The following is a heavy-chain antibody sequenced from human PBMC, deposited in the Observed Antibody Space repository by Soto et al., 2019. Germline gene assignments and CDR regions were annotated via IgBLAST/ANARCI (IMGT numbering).Heavy chain of an antibody. CDR1: GFTFSSYS. J-gene: IGHJ4*02. V-gene: IGHV3-21*01. D-gene: IGHD1-1*01. CDR3: ARENDSAGTTTYFDY. CDR2: ISSSSYI. Sequence: GGSLRLSCAASGFTFSSYSMNWVRQAPGKGLEWVSSISSSSYIYYADSVKGRFTISRDNAKNSLYLQMNSLRAEDTAVYYCARENDSAGTTTYFDYWGQGTLVTVSS.